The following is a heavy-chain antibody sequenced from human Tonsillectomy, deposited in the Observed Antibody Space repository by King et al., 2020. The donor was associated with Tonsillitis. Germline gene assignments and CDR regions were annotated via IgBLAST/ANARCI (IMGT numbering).Heavy chain of an antibody. Sequence: VQLVESGGGVVQPGRSLRLSCAASGFTFSSYAMHWVRQAPGKGLEWVAVISYDGSDKYYADSVKGRFTISRDNSKNTLYLQMNSLTAVDTAVYYCARDHSPGDSSGYLNYWGQGTLVTVSS. CDR3: ARDHSPGDSSGYLNY. CDR2: ISYDGSDK. D-gene: IGHD3-22*01. J-gene: IGHJ4*02. CDR1: GFTFSSYA. V-gene: IGHV3-30-3*01.